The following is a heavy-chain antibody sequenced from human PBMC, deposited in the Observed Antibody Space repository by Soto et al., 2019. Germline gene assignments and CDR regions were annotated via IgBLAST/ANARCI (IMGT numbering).Heavy chain of an antibody. Sequence: GGSLRLSCAASGFTFSSYGMHWVRQAPGKGLEWVAVISYDGSNKYYADSVKGRFTISRDNSKNTLYLQMNSLRAEDTAVYYCAKPSGVVVTTPPNYWGQGTLVTVSS. CDR2: ISYDGSNK. V-gene: IGHV3-30*18. J-gene: IGHJ4*02. CDR1: GFTFSSYG. CDR3: AKPSGVVVTTPPNY. D-gene: IGHD2-21*02.